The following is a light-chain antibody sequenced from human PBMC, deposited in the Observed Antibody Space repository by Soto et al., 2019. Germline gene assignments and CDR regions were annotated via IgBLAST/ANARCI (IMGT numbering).Light chain of an antibody. CDR2: DAS. J-gene: IGKJ4*01. V-gene: IGKV3-11*01. Sequence: EIVLTQSPATLSLSPGERATLSCRASQSVSSYLAWYQQKPGQAPRLLIYDASNRATGIPARFSGSGPGTDFTLTISSLEPEDFAVYYCQQRSKWPTFGGGTKVEIK. CDR1: QSVSSY. CDR3: QQRSKWPT.